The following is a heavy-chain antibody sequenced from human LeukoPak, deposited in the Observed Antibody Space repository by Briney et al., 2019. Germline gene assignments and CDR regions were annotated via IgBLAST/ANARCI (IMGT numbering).Heavy chain of an antibody. D-gene: IGHD1-14*01. J-gene: IGHJ4*02. Sequence: GGSLRLSCAASGFTVITNDMTWVRQAPGKGLEWVSVLYSDGNTKYADSVQGRFTISRVNSKNTLYLEMNSLSPDDTAVYYCARGVEPLAANTLAYWGQGTLVPVSS. CDR2: LYSDGNT. V-gene: IGHV3-53*01. CDR1: GFTVITND. CDR3: ARGVEPLAANTLAY.